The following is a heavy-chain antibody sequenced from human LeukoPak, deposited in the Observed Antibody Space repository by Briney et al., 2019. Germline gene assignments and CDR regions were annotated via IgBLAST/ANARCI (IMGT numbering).Heavy chain of an antibody. V-gene: IGHV3-66*01. Sequence: GGSLRLPCAISGFTVSTNHITWVRQAPGKGLECVSVIYGGGSTYYADSVKGRFIISRDSSKNTVYLQMNSLRAEDTAVYYCAGAGGYSGYGSQGTLVTVSS. CDR2: IYGGGST. J-gene: IGHJ4*02. D-gene: IGHD5-12*01. CDR1: GFTVSTNH. CDR3: AGAGGYSGY.